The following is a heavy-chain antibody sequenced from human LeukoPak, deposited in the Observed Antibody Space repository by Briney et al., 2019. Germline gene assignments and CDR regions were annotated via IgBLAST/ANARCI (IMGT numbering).Heavy chain of an antibody. V-gene: IGHV4-4*07. CDR1: GGSISSYY. Sequence: PSETLSLTCTVSGGSISSYYGSWIRQPAGKGLEWIGRIYTSGSTNYNPSLKSRVTMSVDTSKNLFSLKLSSETAADTAVYYCARDEYYYDSSGYSDAFDIWGQGTMVTVSS. CDR3: ARDEYYYDSSGYSDAFDI. D-gene: IGHD3-22*01. J-gene: IGHJ3*02. CDR2: IYTSGST.